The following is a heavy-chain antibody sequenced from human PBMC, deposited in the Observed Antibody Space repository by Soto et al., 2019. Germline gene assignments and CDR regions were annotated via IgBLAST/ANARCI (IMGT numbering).Heavy chain of an antibody. CDR3: ARGPMTTVTDWYFDL. V-gene: IGHV4-59*01. CDR1: GGSISSYY. D-gene: IGHD4-17*01. Sequence: QVQLQESGPGLVKPSETLSLTCTVSGGSISSYYWSWIRQPPGKGLEWIGYIYYSGSTNYNPSLKSRVTISVDTSKNQFSQKLSSVTAADTAVYYCARGPMTTVTDWYFDLWGRGTLVTVSS. CDR2: IYYSGST. J-gene: IGHJ2*01.